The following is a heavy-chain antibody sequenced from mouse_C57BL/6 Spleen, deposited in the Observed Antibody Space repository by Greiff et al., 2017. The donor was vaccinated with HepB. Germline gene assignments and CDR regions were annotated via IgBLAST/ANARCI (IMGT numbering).Heavy chain of an antibody. CDR3: TRSYYYGSSPYYYAMDY. CDR2: IYPGNSDT. Sequence: QLQQSGTVLARPGASVKMSCKTSGYTFTSYWMHWVKQRPGQGLEWIGAIYPGNSDTSYNQKFKGKAKLTAVTSASTAYMELSSLTNEDSAVYYCTRSYYYGSSPYYYAMDYWGQGTSVTVSS. V-gene: IGHV1-5*01. D-gene: IGHD1-1*01. J-gene: IGHJ4*01. CDR1: GYTFTSYW.